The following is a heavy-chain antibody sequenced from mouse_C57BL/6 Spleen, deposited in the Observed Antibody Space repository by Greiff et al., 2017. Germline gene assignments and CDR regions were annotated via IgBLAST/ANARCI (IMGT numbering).Heavy chain of an antibody. CDR1: GIDFSRYW. Sequence: EVQLQESGGGLVQPGGSLKLSCAASGIDFSRYWMSWVRRAPGKGLEWIGEINPDSSTINYAPSLKDKFIISRDNAKNTLYLQMSKVRSEDTALYYCAKDPSYYYGSSYDAMDYWGQGTSVTVSS. V-gene: IGHV4-1*01. CDR2: INPDSSTI. J-gene: IGHJ4*01. CDR3: AKDPSYYYGSSYDAMDY. D-gene: IGHD1-1*01.